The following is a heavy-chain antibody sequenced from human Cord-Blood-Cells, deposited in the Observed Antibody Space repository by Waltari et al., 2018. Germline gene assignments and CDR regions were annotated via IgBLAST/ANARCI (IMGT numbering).Heavy chain of an antibody. Sequence: QVQLVQSGAEVKKPGSSVKVSCKASGGTFSSYAISWVRQAPGQGLEWMGGIIPVLGIANYAQKFQGRVTITADESTSTAYMELSSLRSEDTAVYYCARVLGIPDYYYYMDVWGKGTTVTVSS. D-gene: IGHD7-27*01. CDR3: ARVLGIPDYYYYMDV. CDR1: GGTFSSYA. CDR2: IIPVLGIA. V-gene: IGHV1-69*04. J-gene: IGHJ6*03.